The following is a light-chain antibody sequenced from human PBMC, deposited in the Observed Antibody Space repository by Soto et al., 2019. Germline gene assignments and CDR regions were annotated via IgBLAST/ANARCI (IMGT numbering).Light chain of an antibody. CDR3: AAWEGSLNGPV. CDR2: YAD. J-gene: IGLJ3*02. Sequence: QSVLTQPPSVSEAPRPRVTISCSGSSSNIGNNAVNLHQQLQGQAHKLLSYYADLLPSGVSDRFSGSKSGNSAALAISGLQFEDGADYYCAAWEGSLNGPVLGGGTKRIVL. V-gene: IGLV1-36*01. CDR1: SSNIGNNA.